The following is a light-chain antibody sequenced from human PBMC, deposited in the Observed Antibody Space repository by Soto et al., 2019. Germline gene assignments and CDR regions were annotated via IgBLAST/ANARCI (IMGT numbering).Light chain of an antibody. CDR2: DVN. CDR3: SSYTDSSNYV. J-gene: IGLJ1*01. Sequence: QSVLAQPSSASGSPGQSVTISCTGTSSDVGAYIFVSWYQQHPGKAPKLMVYDVNRRPPGVPDRFFGSKSGNTASLTVSGLQAEDEADYYCSSYTDSSNYVFGTGTKVTVL. V-gene: IGLV2-8*01. CDR1: SSDVGAYIF.